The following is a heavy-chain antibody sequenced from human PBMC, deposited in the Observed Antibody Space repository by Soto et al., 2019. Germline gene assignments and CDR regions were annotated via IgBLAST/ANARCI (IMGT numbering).Heavy chain of an antibody. D-gene: IGHD1-1*01. CDR3: TKGPNWNYYYYGVDV. V-gene: IGHV4-4*07. CDR2: VYSSGST. Sequence: SETRSLTCTVSVDSFSNYYWSWIRQPAGRGLEWIGRVYSSGSTNYNPSLNGRVTMSVDTSRNQFSLRLSSVTAADTAIYYCTKGPNWNYYYYGVDVWGQGTAVTVSS. J-gene: IGHJ6*02. CDR1: VDSFSNYY.